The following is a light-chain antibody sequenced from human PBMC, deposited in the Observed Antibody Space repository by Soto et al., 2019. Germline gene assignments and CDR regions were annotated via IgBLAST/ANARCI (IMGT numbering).Light chain of an antibody. CDR2: DVS. J-gene: IGLJ2*01. V-gene: IGLV2-14*01. Sequence: QSALTQPASVSGSPGQSITISCTGTSSDVGGYNYVSWYQQHPGKAPKLMIYDVSHRPSGVSHLFSGSKSGNTASLTISGLQAEDEVDYCCRSYTSSSTCVVFGGGTKLTVL. CDR3: RSYTSSSTCVV. CDR1: SSDVGGYNY.